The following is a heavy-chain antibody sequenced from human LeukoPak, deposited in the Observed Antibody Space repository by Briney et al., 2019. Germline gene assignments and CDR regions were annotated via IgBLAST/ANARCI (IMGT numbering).Heavy chain of an antibody. J-gene: IGHJ3*02. D-gene: IGHD7-27*01. V-gene: IGHV4-31*03. Sequence: SQTLSLTCTVSGGSISSGGYYWSWIRQHPGKGLEWIGYIYYSGSTYYNPSFKSRVTISVDTSKNQFSLKLSSVTAADTAVYYCARDQGLKLGAFDIWGQGTMVTVSS. CDR3: ARDQGLKLGAFDI. CDR1: GGSISSGGYY. CDR2: IYYSGST.